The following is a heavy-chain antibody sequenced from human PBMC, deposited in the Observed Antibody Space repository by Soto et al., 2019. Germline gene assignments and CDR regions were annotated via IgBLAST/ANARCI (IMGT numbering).Heavy chain of an antibody. V-gene: IGHV4-59*01. CDR2: IYYSGRT. J-gene: IGHJ5*02. CDR1: GGSISSYY. CDR3: ASQQLAGYNWFDP. D-gene: IGHD6-13*01. Sequence: QVQLQESGPGLVKPSETLSLTCTVSGGSISSYYWSWIRQPPGKGLEWIGYIYYSGRTNYNPSLKRRVTISVDPSKSQFSLKLISVTAADTAVYYCASQQLAGYNWFDPWGQGTLVTVSS.